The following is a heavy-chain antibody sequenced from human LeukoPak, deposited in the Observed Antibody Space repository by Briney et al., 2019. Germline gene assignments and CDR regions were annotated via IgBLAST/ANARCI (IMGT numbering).Heavy chain of an antibody. J-gene: IGHJ4*02. Sequence: PGGSLRLSCAASGFTFSNYWMNWVRQAPGKGLEWVANIKQDGSEKNYVDSVKGRFIISRDNAKKSMYLQMRRLRDEDTAVYYCASGRGWLIDHWGQGTLVTVSS. CDR3: ASGRGWLIDH. V-gene: IGHV3-7*05. D-gene: IGHD6-19*01. CDR2: IKQDGSEK. CDR1: GFTFSNYW.